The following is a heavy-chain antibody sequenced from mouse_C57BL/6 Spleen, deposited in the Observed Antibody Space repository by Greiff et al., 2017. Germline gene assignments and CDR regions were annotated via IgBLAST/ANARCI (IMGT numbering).Heavy chain of an antibody. CDR2: ISGGGGNT. CDR3: ARLLLRPGYFGV. CDR1: GFTFSSYT. Sequence: EVKLVESGGGLVKPGGSLKLSCAASGFTFSSYTMSWVRQTPEKRLEWVATISGGGGNTYYPDSVTGRFTISRDNAKNTLYLQMSSLRYEDTALYYCARLLLRPGYFGVWGTGTTVTVSS. J-gene: IGHJ1*03. D-gene: IGHD1-1*01. V-gene: IGHV5-9*01.